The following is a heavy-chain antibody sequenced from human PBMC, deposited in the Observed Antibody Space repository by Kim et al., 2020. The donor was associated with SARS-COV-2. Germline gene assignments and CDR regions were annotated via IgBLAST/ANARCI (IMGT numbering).Heavy chain of an antibody. Sequence: GESLKISCKGSGYSFSSYWITWVRQMPGKGLEWMGRIDPSDSYTNYSPSFQGHVTISTDKSISTAYLQWSSLKASDTAMYYCARHENYGSGSHSDYWGQGTLVTVSS. CDR3: ARHENYGSGSHSDY. V-gene: IGHV5-10-1*01. D-gene: IGHD3-10*01. CDR1: GYSFSSYW. CDR2: IDPSDSYT. J-gene: IGHJ4*02.